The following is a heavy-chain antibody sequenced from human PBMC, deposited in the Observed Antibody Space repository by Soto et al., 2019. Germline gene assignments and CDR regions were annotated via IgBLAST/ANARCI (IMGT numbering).Heavy chain of an antibody. J-gene: IGHJ6*02. D-gene: IGHD3-3*01. CDR1: GVTFSDYY. CDR2: IISSSSYT. V-gene: IGHV3-11*06. Sequence: XGSLSLSCSASGVTFSDYYMSWSREVPGKGLDWVSYIISSSSYTNYADSVKGRFTNSRGNAKNSLYPQMNSPRAEDTAVYYCARDLQYYDFWSGYLTHQYGMDAWRQGTTATVSS. CDR3: ARDLQYYDFWSGYLTHQYGMDA.